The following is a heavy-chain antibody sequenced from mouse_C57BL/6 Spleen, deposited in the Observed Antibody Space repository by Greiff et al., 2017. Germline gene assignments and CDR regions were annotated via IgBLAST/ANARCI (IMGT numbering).Heavy chain of an antibody. D-gene: IGHD2-4*01. CDR3: ARHGDYDGEGHSRDY. CDR1: GFSLTSYG. CDR2: IWSDGST. V-gene: IGHV2-6-1*01. J-gene: IGHJ4*01. Sequence: VKLVESGPGLVAPSQSLSITCTVSGFSLTSYGVHWVRQPPGKGLEWLVVIWSDGSTTYNSALKSSLSISKDNSKSHVFLKMNSLQTDDTAMYYCARHGDYDGEGHSRDYWGEGTSVTV.